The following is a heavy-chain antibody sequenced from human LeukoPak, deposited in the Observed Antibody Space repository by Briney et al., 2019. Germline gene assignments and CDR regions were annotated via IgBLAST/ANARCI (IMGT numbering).Heavy chain of an antibody. CDR3: ARDRCSSTSCPDAFDI. CDR1: GFTFSIYA. V-gene: IGHV3-30-3*01. D-gene: IGHD2-2*01. Sequence: PGGSLRLSCAASGFTFSIYAFHWVRQAPGKGLEWVAFISEDAGSNKFYADSVKGRFTISRDNAKNSLYLQMNSLRAENTAVYYCARDRCSSTSCPDAFDIWGQGTMVTVSS. J-gene: IGHJ3*02. CDR2: ISEDAGSNK.